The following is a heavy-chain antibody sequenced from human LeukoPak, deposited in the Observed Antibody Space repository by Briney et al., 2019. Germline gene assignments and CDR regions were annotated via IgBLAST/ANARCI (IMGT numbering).Heavy chain of an antibody. D-gene: IGHD2-15*01. J-gene: IGHJ3*02. CDR1: GGPISSSSYY. CDR2: IYYSGST. Sequence: SETLSLTCTVSGGPISSSSYYWGWIRQPPGKGLEWIGSIYYSGSTYYNPSLKSRVTISVDTSKNQFSLKLSSVTAADTAVYYCARGPNCSGGSCDSNAFDIWGQGTMVTVSS. CDR3: ARGPNCSGGSCDSNAFDI. V-gene: IGHV4-39*01.